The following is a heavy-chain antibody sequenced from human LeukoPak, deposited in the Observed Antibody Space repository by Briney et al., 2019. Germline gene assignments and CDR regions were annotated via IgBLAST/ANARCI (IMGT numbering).Heavy chain of an antibody. CDR1: GFTFGSYA. Sequence: GGSLRLSCAASGFTFGSYAIYWVRQAPGKGLEWVSGISGSGGITYFADSVKGRFTISRDNSKNTVYLQINSLRAEDTAVYYCAKAPRAAAGTYNGMDVWGQGTTVTVSS. V-gene: IGHV3-23*01. D-gene: IGHD6-13*01. J-gene: IGHJ6*02. CDR3: AKAPRAAAGTYNGMDV. CDR2: ISGSGGIT.